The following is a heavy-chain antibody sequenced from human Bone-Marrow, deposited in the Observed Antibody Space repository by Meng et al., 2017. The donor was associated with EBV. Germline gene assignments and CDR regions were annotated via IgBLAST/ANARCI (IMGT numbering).Heavy chain of an antibody. D-gene: IGHD4-11*01. CDR2: IDPNSGGA. V-gene: IGHV1-2*06. CDR1: GYTFTGHY. CDR3: ARASDYGNDLDY. Sequence: QVQLGQSGGGVKKPGASGTVSCKASGYTFTGHYMHWVRQAPGQGLEWMGRIDPNSGGADYAQKFQGGVTMTRDTSISTFYMELSRLTSDDTAVYFCARASDYGNDLDYWGQGTLVTVSS. J-gene: IGHJ4*02.